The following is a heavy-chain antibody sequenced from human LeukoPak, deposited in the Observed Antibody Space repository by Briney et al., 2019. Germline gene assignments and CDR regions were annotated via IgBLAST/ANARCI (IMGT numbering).Heavy chain of an antibody. D-gene: IGHD3-10*01. V-gene: IGHV1-18*01. CDR2: VSAYSGNT. Sequence: ASVKVSCKASGYTFNYYGITWVRQAPGQGLEWMGWVSAYSGNTNYAQKFQGRVTMTADIFTTTAYMELRSLRYDDAAVYYCARWNYYGSGRDYYYGMDVWGQGTTVTVSS. J-gene: IGHJ6*02. CDR3: ARWNYYGSGRDYYYGMDV. CDR1: GYTFNYYG.